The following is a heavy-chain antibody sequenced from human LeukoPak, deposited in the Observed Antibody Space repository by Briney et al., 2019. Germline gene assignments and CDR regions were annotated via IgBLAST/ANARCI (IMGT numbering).Heavy chain of an antibody. D-gene: IGHD5-12*01. J-gene: IGHJ4*02. V-gene: IGHV1-18*01. CDR2: ISTYKGNT. CDR3: ARDSPLDSGYDSYFDY. CDR1: GYTFTSYG. Sequence: ASVKVSCKASGYTFTSYGFNWVRQAPGQGLEWMGWISTYKGNTNYAQELQGRVTMTTDTSTGTAYMELRSLRSDDTAVYYCARDSPLDSGYDSYFDYWGQGTLVTVSS.